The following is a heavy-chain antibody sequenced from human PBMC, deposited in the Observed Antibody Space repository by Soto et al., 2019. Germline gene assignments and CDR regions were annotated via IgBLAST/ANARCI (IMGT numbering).Heavy chain of an antibody. CDR1: GGSISSGGYY. CDR2: ISNSGNT. CDR3: ARQNYGGNSPYNWFDP. J-gene: IGHJ5*02. D-gene: IGHD2-21*02. Sequence: SETLSLTCTVSGGSISSGGYYWSWIRQHPVKGLEWIGYISNSGNTYYNPSLKSGVTISLDASKNQFSLKLSSVTAADTAVYYCARQNYGGNSPYNWFDPWGQGTLVTVSS. V-gene: IGHV4-31*03.